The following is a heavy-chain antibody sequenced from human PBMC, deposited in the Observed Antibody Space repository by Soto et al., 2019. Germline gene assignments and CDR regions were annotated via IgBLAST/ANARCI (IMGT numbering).Heavy chain of an antibody. V-gene: IGHV4-59*01. CDR1: GGSISSYY. J-gene: IGHJ4*02. Sequence: QVQLQESGPGLVKPSETLSLTCTVSGGSISSYYWSWIRQPPGKGLEWIGYIYYSGSTNYNPSLKGPVSISVDTSKNQYSLKRSSVTAADPAVYYCARRYGGNFDYWGQGTLVTVSS. D-gene: IGHD1-26*01. CDR2: IYYSGST. CDR3: ARRYGGNFDY.